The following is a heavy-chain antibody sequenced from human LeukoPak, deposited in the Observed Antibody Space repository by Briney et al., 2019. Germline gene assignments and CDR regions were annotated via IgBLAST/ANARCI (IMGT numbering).Heavy chain of an antibody. CDR3: ARELGYCSGGSCERNYYFDY. V-gene: IGHV3-20*04. CDR1: GFTFDDYG. CDR2: INWNGGST. J-gene: IGHJ4*02. Sequence: GGPLRLSCAASGFTFDDYGMSWVRQAPGKGLEWVSGINWNGGSTGYADSVKGRFTISRDNAKNSLYLQMNSLRAEDTALYYCARELGYCSGGSCERNYYFDYWGQGTLVTVSS. D-gene: IGHD2-15*01.